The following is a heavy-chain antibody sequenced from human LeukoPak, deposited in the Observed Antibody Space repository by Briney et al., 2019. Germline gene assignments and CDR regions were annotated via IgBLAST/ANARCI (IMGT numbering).Heavy chain of an antibody. CDR3: AQGQGALAEVAGTYFQH. CDR1: GFTFSSTA. J-gene: IGHJ1*01. CDR2: ISGSGGST. V-gene: IGHV3-23*01. D-gene: IGHD6-19*01. Sequence: GGSLRLSCAASGFTFSSTAMSWVRQAPGKGLEWGSGISGSGGSTYYTDSVKCRFTISRDNSKNTLYLQMNSLRAEDTAVYYCAQGQGALAEVAGTYFQHWGQGTLVTVSS.